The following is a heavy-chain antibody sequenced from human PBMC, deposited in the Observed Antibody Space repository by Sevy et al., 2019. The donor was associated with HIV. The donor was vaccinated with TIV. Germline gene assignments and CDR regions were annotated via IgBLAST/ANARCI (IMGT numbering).Heavy chain of an antibody. Sequence: GWSLRLSCTASGFTFGDYAMSWFRQAPGKGLEWVGFIRSKAYGGTTEYAASVKGRFTISRDDSKSIAYLQMNSLKTEDTAVYYCTRGGWDYYYYYYMDVWGKGTTVTVSS. CDR3: TRGGWDYYYYYYMDV. CDR1: GFTFGDYA. CDR2: IRSKAYGGTT. D-gene: IGHD2-15*01. J-gene: IGHJ6*03. V-gene: IGHV3-49*03.